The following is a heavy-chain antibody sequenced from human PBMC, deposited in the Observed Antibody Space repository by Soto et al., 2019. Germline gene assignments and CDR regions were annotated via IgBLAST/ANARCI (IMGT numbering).Heavy chain of an antibody. CDR3: ARSGEWNLDY. CDR1: GXSLTMNV. J-gene: IGHJ4*02. V-gene: IGHV4-4*02. D-gene: IGHD1-1*01. Sequence: XTLSLPCAVSGXSLTMNVWSWVRQPPGKGQEWIGEIHHSQGTFYNPSLESRVTISADKSKNQFSLQVRSVTAEDTAVYYCARSGEWNLDYWGQGTPGTVS. CDR2: IHHSQGT.